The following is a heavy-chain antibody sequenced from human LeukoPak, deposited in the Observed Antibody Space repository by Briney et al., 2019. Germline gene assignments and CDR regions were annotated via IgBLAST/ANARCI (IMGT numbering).Heavy chain of an antibody. Sequence: GASVKVSCKASGGTFSSYAISWVRQAPRQGLEWMGGIIPIFGTANYAQKFQGRVTITADESTSTAYMELSRLTSDDTAVYYCARDPPIGGADVFDIWGQGTMVTVSS. CDR1: GGTFSSYA. D-gene: IGHD3-10*01. V-gene: IGHV1-69*01. CDR3: ARDPPIGGADVFDI. J-gene: IGHJ3*02. CDR2: IIPIFGTA.